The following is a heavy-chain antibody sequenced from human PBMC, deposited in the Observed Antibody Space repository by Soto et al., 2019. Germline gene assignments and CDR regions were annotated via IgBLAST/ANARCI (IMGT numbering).Heavy chain of an antibody. CDR3: ARAKAVAADY. D-gene: IGHD6-19*01. V-gene: IGHV4-30-2*01. CDR2: IYHSGST. J-gene: IGHJ4*02. CDR1: GGSISSGGYS. Sequence: SETLSLTCAVSGGSISSGGYSWSWIRQPPGKGLEWIGYIYHSGSTYYNPSLKSRVTISVDRSKNQFSLKLSSVTAADTAVYYCARAKAVAADYWGQGTLVTVSS.